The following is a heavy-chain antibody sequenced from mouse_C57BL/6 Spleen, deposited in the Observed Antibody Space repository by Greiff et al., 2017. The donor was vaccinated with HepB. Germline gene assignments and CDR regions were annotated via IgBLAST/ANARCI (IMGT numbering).Heavy chain of an antibody. D-gene: IGHD4-1*02. CDR1: GFTFSSYA. Sequence: EVKVVESGGGLVKPGGSLKLSCAASGFTFSSYAMSWVRQTPEKRLEWVATISDGGSYTYYPDNVKGRFTISRDNAKNNLYLQMSHLKSEDTAMYYCARDRGQLGRGFAYWGQGTLVTVSA. CDR3: ARDRGQLGRGFAY. V-gene: IGHV5-4*01. CDR2: ISDGGSYT. J-gene: IGHJ3*01.